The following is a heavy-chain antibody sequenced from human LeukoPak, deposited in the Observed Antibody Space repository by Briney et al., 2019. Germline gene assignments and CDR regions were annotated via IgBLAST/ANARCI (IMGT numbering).Heavy chain of an antibody. CDR3: AKDLYNWNSNPDY. V-gene: IGHV3-23*01. J-gene: IGHJ4*02. Sequence: GGSLRLSCAASGFTFSSYAMRWVRQAPGKGLEWVSAISGSGGSTYYADSVKGRFTISRDNSKNTLYLQMDSLRAEDTAVYYCAKDLYNWNSNPDYWGQGTLVTVSS. CDR1: GFTFSSYA. CDR2: ISGSGGST. D-gene: IGHD1-7*01.